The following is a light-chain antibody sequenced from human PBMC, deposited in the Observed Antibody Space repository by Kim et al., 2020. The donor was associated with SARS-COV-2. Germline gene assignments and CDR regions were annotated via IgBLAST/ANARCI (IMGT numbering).Light chain of an antibody. CDR2: EDD. Sequence: KTVTISCTRSSGSIYDNYVQWYQQRPGGVPTTVIYEDDQRPSGVSDRFSGSIDNSSNSASLTISGLRTEDEADYYCQSYNRDNVIFGGGTQLTVL. CDR3: QSYNRDNVI. J-gene: IGLJ2*01. V-gene: IGLV6-57*03. CDR1: SGSIYDNY.